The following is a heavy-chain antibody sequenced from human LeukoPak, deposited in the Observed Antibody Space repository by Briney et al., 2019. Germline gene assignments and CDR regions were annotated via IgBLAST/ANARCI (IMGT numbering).Heavy chain of an antibody. Sequence: KASETLSLTCTVSGGSISSSSYYWGWIRQPPGKGLEWIGSIYYSGSTYYNPSLKSRVTISVDTSKNQFSLKLSSVTAADTAVYYCAEFWGIDPWGQGTLVTVSS. CDR1: GGSISSSSYY. CDR3: AEFWGIDP. V-gene: IGHV4-39*01. J-gene: IGHJ5*02. CDR2: IYYSGST. D-gene: IGHD3-16*01.